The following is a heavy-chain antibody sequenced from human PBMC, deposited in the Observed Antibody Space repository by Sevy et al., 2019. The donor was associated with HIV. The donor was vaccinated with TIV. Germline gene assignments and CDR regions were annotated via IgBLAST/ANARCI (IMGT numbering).Heavy chain of an antibody. CDR1: GYSFTGYY. Sequence: ASVKVSCKTSGYSFTGYYIHWVRQAVGQGLEWMGWINPSSGGTKYAQDFKGRVTMTRDTSITTAYMELSRLRSDDTAVYYGARGPRVYVNKDWFDPWGQGTLVTVSS. CDR3: ARGPRVYVNKDWFDP. J-gene: IGHJ5*02. CDR2: INPSSGGT. V-gene: IGHV1-2*02. D-gene: IGHD2-8*01.